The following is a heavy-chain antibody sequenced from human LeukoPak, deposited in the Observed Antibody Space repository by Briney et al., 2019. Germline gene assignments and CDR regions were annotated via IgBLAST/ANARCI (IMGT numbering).Heavy chain of an antibody. D-gene: IGHD6-19*01. CDR3: ARALGSGWYGDY. V-gene: IGHV3-21*01. CDR1: GFTFDTYS. J-gene: IGHJ4*02. CDR2: ISSSSSYI. Sequence: GGSLRLSCAASGFTFDTYSMNWVRQAPGKGLEWVSSISSSSSYIYYADSVRGRFTISRDNARNSLYLQMNSLRVEDTAVYYCARALGSGWYGDYWGQGTLVTVSS.